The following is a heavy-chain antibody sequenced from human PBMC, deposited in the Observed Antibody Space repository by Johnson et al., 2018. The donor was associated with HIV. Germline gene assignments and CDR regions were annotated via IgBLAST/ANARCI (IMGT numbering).Heavy chain of an antibody. CDR2: IWYDGSNK. J-gene: IGHJ3*02. V-gene: IGHV3-33*01. D-gene: IGHD1-26*01. CDR1: GFTFSSYG. CDR3: ARSGLVGATSAVDAFDI. Sequence: QVQLVESGGGVVQPGRSLRLSCAASGFTFSSYGMHWVRQAPGKGLEWVAVIWYDGSNKYYADSVKGRFTISRDNSKNTLYLQMNSLRAEDTAVYYCARSGLVGATSAVDAFDIWGQGTMVTVSS.